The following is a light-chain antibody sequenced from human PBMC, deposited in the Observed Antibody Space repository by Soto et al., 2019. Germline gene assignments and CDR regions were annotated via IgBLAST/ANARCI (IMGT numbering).Light chain of an antibody. Sequence: EIQITQSPSPLSSPVLERPTIICRASQSVSSYLACYPQRPGQAPRLLIYDASTTATGIPARFSGSGSGTDFTLTISRLEPEDFAVYYCQQRSNWPFGPGTKVDNK. CDR2: DAS. CDR3: QQRSNWP. CDR1: QSVSSY. V-gene: IGKV3-11*01. J-gene: IGKJ3*01.